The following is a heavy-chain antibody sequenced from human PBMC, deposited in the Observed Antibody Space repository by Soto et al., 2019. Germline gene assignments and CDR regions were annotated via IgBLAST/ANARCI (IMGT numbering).Heavy chain of an antibody. Sequence: SVKVSCKASGGTFSSYAISWVRQAPGQGLEWMGGIIPIFGTANYAQKFQGRVTITADESTSTAYMELSSLRSEDTAVYYCARNEWGSSTSYYYYGMDVWGQGTTVTVSS. CDR2: IIPIFGTA. D-gene: IGHD2-2*01. J-gene: IGHJ6*02. V-gene: IGHV1-69*13. CDR1: GGTFSSYA. CDR3: ARNEWGSSTSYYYYGMDV.